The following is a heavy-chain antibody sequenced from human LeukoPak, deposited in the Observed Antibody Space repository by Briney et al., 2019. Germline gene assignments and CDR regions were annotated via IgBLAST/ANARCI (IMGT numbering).Heavy chain of an antibody. CDR3: ARAKLGSSGSLDS. Sequence: SETLSLTCVVSGGSISSFNWWSWVRQSPGKGLQWIGEIHQSGSINYNPSLKSRVIISVDKSKTQFSLKLKSVTAADTAVYYCARAKLGSSGSLDSWGQGTLVTVSS. CDR2: IHQSGSI. V-gene: IGHV4-4*02. CDR1: GGSISSFNW. D-gene: IGHD3-22*01. J-gene: IGHJ4*02.